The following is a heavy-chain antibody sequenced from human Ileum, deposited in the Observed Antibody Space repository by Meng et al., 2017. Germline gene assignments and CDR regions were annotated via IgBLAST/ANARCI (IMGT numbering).Heavy chain of an antibody. D-gene: IGHD2-15*01. Sequence: QFQLVQSGAEVKYLGSAVTVSGKASGGPFSSSAIGWLRQAPGRGLEWMGGIIPILNASTYAQNFKGRVTLSADMATTTVYMELSSLTSDDTAVYFCARDCSGGGCFDPWGQGTLVTVSS. CDR2: IIPILNAS. V-gene: IGHV1-69*10. CDR3: ARDCSGGGCFDP. CDR1: GGPFSSSA. J-gene: IGHJ5*02.